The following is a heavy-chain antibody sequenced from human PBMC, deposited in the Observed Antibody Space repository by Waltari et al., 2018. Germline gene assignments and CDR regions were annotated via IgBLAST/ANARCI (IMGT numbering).Heavy chain of an antibody. Sequence: EVQLVESGGALVQPGGSLRLSCAASGFTFSSYEMNWVRQAPGKGLEWVSYISTIGTTIYYADSLKGRFTISRDNAKNSLYLQMNSLIAEDTAVYYCATDRGFALGIDYWGQGTLVTVSS. D-gene: IGHD5-12*01. CDR1: GFTFSSYE. J-gene: IGHJ4*02. CDR2: ISTIGTTI. CDR3: ATDRGFALGIDY. V-gene: IGHV3-48*03.